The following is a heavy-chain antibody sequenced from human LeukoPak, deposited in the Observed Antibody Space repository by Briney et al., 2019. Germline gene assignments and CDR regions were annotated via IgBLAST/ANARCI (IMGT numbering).Heavy chain of an antibody. D-gene: IGHD4-23*01. Sequence: PGGSLRLSCAASEFTFSSYNMNWVRQAPGKGPEWVSSISRSSSYLYYAASVKGRFTISRDNAKNSLYLQMNSLRAEDTAVYYCAREGDFGGIPGYYYGLDVWGQGTTVTVSS. CDR2: ISRSSSYL. CDR1: EFTFSSYN. V-gene: IGHV3-21*01. CDR3: AREGDFGGIPGYYYGLDV. J-gene: IGHJ6*02.